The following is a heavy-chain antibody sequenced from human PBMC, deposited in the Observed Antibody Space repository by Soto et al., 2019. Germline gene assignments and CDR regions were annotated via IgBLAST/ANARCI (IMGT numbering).Heavy chain of an antibody. CDR3: ARVLSGSSLFDY. V-gene: IGHV4-59*01. CDR2: ISYSGST. CDR1: GGSIISDY. Sequence: SETLSLTCTVSGGSIISDYWSWIRQPPGKGLEWIGYISYSGSTNYNPSLKSLVIISVDTSKNQFSLNLSSVTAADTAVYYCARVLSGSSLFDYWGQGTLVTVSS. J-gene: IGHJ4*02. D-gene: IGHD1-26*01.